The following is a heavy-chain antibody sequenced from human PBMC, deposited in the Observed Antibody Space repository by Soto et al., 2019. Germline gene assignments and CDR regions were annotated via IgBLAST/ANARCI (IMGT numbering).Heavy chain of an antibody. V-gene: IGHV1-69*01. CDR2: IIPIFGTA. Sequence: QVQLVQSGAEVKKPGSSVKVSCKASGGTFSSYAISWVRQAPGQGLEWMGGIIPIFGTANYAQKFQGRVTNTADESTSTAYMELSSLRSEVTAVYYCARDHRRAEWELRPGGWGPFRDYYYGMDVWGRGTTVTVSS. CDR1: GGTFSSYA. CDR3: ARDHRRAEWELRPGGWGPFRDYYYGMDV. D-gene: IGHD1-26*01. J-gene: IGHJ6*02.